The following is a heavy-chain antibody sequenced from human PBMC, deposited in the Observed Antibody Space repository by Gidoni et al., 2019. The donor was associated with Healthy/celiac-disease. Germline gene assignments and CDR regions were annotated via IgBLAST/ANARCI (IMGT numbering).Heavy chain of an antibody. CDR2: IYYSGIT. CDR3: ARVPYCGGDCYSGWFDP. D-gene: IGHD2-21*02. V-gene: IGHV4-39*07. J-gene: IGHJ5*02. Sequence: QLQLQESGPGLVKPSETLSLTCTVSGGSISSRSYDWGWIRQPPGKGPEWFGSIYYSGITYYNPSLKSRVTISVDTSKNQFSLKLSSVTAADTAVYYCARVPYCGGDCYSGWFDPWGQGTLVTVSS. CDR1: GGSISSRSYD.